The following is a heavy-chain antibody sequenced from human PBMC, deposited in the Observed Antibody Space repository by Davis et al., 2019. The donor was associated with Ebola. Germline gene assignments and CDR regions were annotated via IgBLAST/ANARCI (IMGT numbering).Heavy chain of an antibody. CDR2: MNPNSGNT. V-gene: IGHV1-8*01. D-gene: IGHD3-16*01. CDR1: GYTFTNYD. J-gene: IGHJ4*02. Sequence: AASVKVSCKASGYTFTNYDINWVRQATGQGLEWVGWMNPNSGNTGYAQKVQGRVTMTRNTSISTAYMELSSLRSEDTAVYYCARELTDYIWGSYKNYFDYWGQGTLVTVSS. CDR3: ARELTDYIWGSYKNYFDY.